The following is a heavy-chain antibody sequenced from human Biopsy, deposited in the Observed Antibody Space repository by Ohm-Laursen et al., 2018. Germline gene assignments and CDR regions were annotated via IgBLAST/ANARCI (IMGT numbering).Heavy chain of an antibody. CDR1: GYNFGNYY. Sequence: ASVKVSCKASGYNFGNYYINWVRQVPGQGLEWLGVLNPVAEATIYAQKFQDRITLTRDTSTNTVYMDLTSLSFEDTAVYYCARQSPLRLGVCGAIRCFKEVFGMDVWGQGTTVIVSS. CDR2: LNPVAEAT. J-gene: IGHJ6*02. CDR3: ARQSPLRLGVCGAIRCFKEVFGMDV. V-gene: IGHV1-46*01. D-gene: IGHD2-21*01.